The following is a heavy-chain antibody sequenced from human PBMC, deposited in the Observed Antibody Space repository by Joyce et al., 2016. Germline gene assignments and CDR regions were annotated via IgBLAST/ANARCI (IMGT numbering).Heavy chain of an antibody. CDR2: ISYDGSTT. J-gene: IGHJ4*02. CDR3: ARVKL. D-gene: IGHD1-1*01. V-gene: IGHV3-30*01. Sequence: QVQLVESGGGVAQPGRSLRLSCAASGFILRTYAMHWVRQAPGKGREGVAFISYDGSTTEYADSVRGRFTVSRDNSKNTLYLQMNSLRFEDTAIYYCARVKLWGQGTLVSVSS. CDR1: GFILRTYA.